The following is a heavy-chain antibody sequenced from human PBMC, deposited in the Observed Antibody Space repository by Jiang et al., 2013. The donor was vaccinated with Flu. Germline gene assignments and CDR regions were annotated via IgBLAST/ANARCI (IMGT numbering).Heavy chain of an antibody. Sequence: GAEVKKPGASVKVSCKASAYTFTSYYIHWVRQAPGQGLEWMGIINPSGGSTSYAQKFQGRVTMTRDTSTSTVYMELSSLRSEDTAVYYCARALSLSGSYYQGYDYWGQGTLVTVS. V-gene: IGHV1-46*01. D-gene: IGHD3-10*01. CDR3: ARALSLSGSYYQGYDY. CDR1: AYTFTSYY. J-gene: IGHJ4*02. CDR2: INPSGGST.